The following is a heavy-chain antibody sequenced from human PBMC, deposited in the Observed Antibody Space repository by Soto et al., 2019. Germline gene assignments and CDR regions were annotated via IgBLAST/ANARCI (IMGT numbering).Heavy chain of an antibody. V-gene: IGHV3-21*01. D-gene: IGHD6-13*01. CDR2: ISSSSSYI. CDR3: ARDLGDSSSWYSSY. J-gene: IGHJ4*02. CDR1: GFTFSSYS. Sequence: VGSLRLSCAASGFTFSSYSMNWVRQAPGKGLEWVSSISSSSSYIYYADSVKGRFTISRDNAKNSLYLQMNSLRAEDTAVYYCARDLGDSSSWYSSYWGQGTLVTVSS.